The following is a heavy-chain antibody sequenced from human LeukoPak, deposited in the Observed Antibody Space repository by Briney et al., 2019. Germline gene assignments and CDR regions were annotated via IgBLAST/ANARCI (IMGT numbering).Heavy chain of an antibody. Sequence: ETLSLTCAVYGGSFSGFHWIWIRQAPGKGLEWVSYISSSSSTIYYADSVKGRFTISRDNAKNSLYLQMNSLRAEDTAVYYCARDIYCGGDCYNGMDVWGQGTTVTVSS. CDR2: ISSSSSTI. V-gene: IGHV3-48*01. J-gene: IGHJ6*02. CDR3: ARDIYCGGDCYNGMDV. D-gene: IGHD2-21*02. CDR1: GGSFSGFH.